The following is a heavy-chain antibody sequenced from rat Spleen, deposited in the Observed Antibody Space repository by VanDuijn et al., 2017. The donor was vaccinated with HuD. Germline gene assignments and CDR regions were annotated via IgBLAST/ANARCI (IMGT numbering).Heavy chain of an antibody. J-gene: IGHJ3*01. D-gene: IGHD1-11*01. V-gene: IGHV2-13*01. CDR3: ARSYGGYTSNWFPY. CDR1: GFSLSSYG. CDR2: IWGNGNA. Sequence: QVQLKESGPGLVQPSQTLSLTCTVSGFSLSSYGVSWVRQPPGKGLEWMGVIWGNGNANYNSPLKPRLSISRDTSKSQVFLKMNSLQTDDTVIYFCARSYGGYTSNWFPYWGQGTLVTVSS.